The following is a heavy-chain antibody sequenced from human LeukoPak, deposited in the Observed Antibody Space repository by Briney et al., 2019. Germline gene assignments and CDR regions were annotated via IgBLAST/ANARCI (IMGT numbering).Heavy chain of an antibody. Sequence: ASVKVSCKASGYTFTSYGISWVRQAPGQGLEWMGWISAYNGNTNYAQKLQGRVTMTTDTSTSTAYMEQRSLRSDDTAVYYCARDFPDFWSGYYMFAAALDYWGQGTLVTVSS. D-gene: IGHD3-3*01. V-gene: IGHV1-18*01. CDR1: GYTFTSYG. CDR3: ARDFPDFWSGYYMFAAALDY. J-gene: IGHJ4*02. CDR2: ISAYNGNT.